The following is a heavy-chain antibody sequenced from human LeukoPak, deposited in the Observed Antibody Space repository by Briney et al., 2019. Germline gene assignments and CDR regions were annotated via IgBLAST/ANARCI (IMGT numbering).Heavy chain of an antibody. D-gene: IGHD3-16*01. V-gene: IGHV4-39*02. CDR1: GGSISGGDYY. CDR2: INHSGST. Sequence: PSETLSLTCTVSGGSISGGDYYWSWIRQPPGTGLEWIGEINHSGSTNYNPSLKSRVTISVDTSKNQFSLKLSSVTAADTAVYYCAREGVNWFDPWGQGTLVTVSS. J-gene: IGHJ5*02. CDR3: AREGVNWFDP.